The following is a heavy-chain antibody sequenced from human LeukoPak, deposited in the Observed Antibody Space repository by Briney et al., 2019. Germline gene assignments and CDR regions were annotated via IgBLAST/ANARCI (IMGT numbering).Heavy chain of an antibody. D-gene: IGHD6-6*01. Sequence: ASVTVSCKASGGTFSSYAISWVRQAPGQGLEWMGGIIPIFGTANYAQKFQGRVTITTDESTSTAYMELSSLRSEDTAVYYCARAPLGIAAQPFEFWGQGTLVTVSS. V-gene: IGHV1-69*05. CDR3: ARAPLGIAAQPFEF. CDR1: GGTFSSYA. CDR2: IIPIFGTA. J-gene: IGHJ4*02.